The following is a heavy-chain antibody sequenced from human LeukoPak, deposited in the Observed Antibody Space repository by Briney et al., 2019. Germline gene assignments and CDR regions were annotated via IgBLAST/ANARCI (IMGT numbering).Heavy chain of an antibody. CDR1: GYIFTTYW. V-gene: IGHV5-51*01. D-gene: IGHD3-3*01. CDR2: IYPGDSDT. CDR3: ARGFNFWSGYTFKNWFDP. Sequence: GESLKISCKGSGYIFTTYWIGWVRQMPGKGLEWMGIIYPGDSDTRYSPSFQGQVTISADKSISTAYLQWGSLKASDTAMYYCARGFNFWSGYTFKNWFDPWGQGTLVTVSS. J-gene: IGHJ5*02.